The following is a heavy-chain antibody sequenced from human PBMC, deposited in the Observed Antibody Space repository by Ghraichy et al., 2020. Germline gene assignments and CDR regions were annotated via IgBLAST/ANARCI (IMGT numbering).Heavy chain of an antibody. J-gene: IGHJ5*02. D-gene: IGHD6-6*01. CDR2: ISSSSSYI. CDR3: ARDTRIAARGGNWFDP. CDR1: GFTFSSYS. Sequence: GGSLRLSCAASGFTFSSYSMNWVRQAPGKGLEWVSSISSSSSYIYYADSVKGRFTISRDNAKNSLYLQMNSLRAEDTAVYYCARDTRIAARGGNWFDPWGQGTLVTVSS. V-gene: IGHV3-21*01.